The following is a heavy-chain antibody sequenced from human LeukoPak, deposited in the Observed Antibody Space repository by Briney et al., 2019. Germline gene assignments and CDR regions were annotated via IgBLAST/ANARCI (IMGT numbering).Heavy chain of an antibody. Sequence: GGSLRLSCAASGFTFTSYAFHWVRQAPGKGLEWVTVISHDDKNRYYADSVKGRFTSSRDNSKNTVYLQMNCLRVEDTAVYFCVRDRDTSGWLYWGQGTLVTVSS. V-gene: IGHV3-30*04. D-gene: IGHD6-19*01. J-gene: IGHJ4*02. CDR1: GFTFTSYA. CDR2: ISHDDKNR. CDR3: VRDRDTSGWLY.